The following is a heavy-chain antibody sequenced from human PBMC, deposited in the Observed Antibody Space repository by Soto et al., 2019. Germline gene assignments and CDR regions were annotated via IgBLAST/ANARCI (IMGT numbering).Heavy chain of an antibody. D-gene: IGHD5-18*01. CDR1: GFTFTGYW. Sequence: EEQLVESGGGLVQPGGSLRLSCAASGFTFTGYWMRWVRQAPGKGLVWVSMINSDGTSPSYADSVKGRFTISRDNAKKTLYLQMNSLRTEDSAVYYCARVRPGYRYGGITGYYYYMDVWGKGTTVTVSS. CDR3: ARVRPGYRYGGITGYYYYMDV. J-gene: IGHJ6*03. CDR2: INSDGTSP. V-gene: IGHV3-74*01.